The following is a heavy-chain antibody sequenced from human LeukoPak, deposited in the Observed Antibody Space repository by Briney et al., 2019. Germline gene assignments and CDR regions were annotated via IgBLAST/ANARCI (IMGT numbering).Heavy chain of an antibody. CDR1: GFTFSSYA. D-gene: IGHD6-19*01. CDR2: ISGSGGST. V-gene: IGHV3-23*01. Sequence: GGSLRLSCAASGFTFSSYAMSWVRQAPGKGLEWVSAISGSGGSTYYADSVKGRFTISRDNSKNTLYLQMNSLRAEDTAVYYCARGARSSGWFGRYYFDYWGQGTLVTVSS. CDR3: ARGARSSGWFGRYYFDY. J-gene: IGHJ4*02.